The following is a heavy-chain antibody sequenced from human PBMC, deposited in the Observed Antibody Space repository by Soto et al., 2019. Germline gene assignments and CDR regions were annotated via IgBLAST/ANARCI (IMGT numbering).Heavy chain of an antibody. Sequence: HPGGSLRLSCAASGFSFSSYAMSWVRRARGKGLEWVSTISGNGRSTYYADSVKGRFTISRDNAKKTLYLQMNSLRAEDKAVYYCAGLGIWFPPYYYMDVWGKGTTVTVSS. D-gene: IGHD3-10*01. CDR3: AGLGIWFPPYYYMDV. CDR1: GFSFSSYA. J-gene: IGHJ6*03. V-gene: IGHV3-23*01. CDR2: ISGNGRST.